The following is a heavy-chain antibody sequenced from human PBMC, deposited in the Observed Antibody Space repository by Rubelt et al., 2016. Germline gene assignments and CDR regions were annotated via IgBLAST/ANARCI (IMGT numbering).Heavy chain of an antibody. V-gene: IGHV3-30*02. J-gene: IGHJ4*02. Sequence: RGESGGDLVQPGGSLRLSCAASRFTFSTYAMNWVRQAPGRGLEWVAFIRYDGNNKYYADSVKGRLTISRDNSKNTLYLQMNSLRAEDTAVDYCAKFTTGTNPLDYWGQGTLVTGSS. CDR2: IRYDGNNK. CDR3: AKFTTGTNPLDY. CDR1: RFTFSTYA. D-gene: IGHD1-1*01.